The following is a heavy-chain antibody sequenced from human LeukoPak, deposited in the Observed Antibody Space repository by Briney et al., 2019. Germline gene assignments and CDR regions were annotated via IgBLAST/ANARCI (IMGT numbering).Heavy chain of an antibody. D-gene: IGHD2-21*01. CDR2: ISYDGSNK. Sequence: GRSLRLSCAASGFTFSSYAMHWVRQAPGKGLEWVAVISYDGSNKYYADSVKGRFTISRDNSKNTLYLQMNSLRAEDTAVYYCARVAIPPFGYDYWGQGTLVTVSS. CDR1: GFTFSSYA. CDR3: ARVAIPPFGYDY. V-gene: IGHV3-30-3*01. J-gene: IGHJ4*02.